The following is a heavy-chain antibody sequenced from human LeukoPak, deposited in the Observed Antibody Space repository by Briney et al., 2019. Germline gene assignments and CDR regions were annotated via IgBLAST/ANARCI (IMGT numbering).Heavy chain of an antibody. CDR2: IKTDGSEK. CDR1: GFTFGNYW. CDR3: ATYSSLNRREFQY. V-gene: IGHV3-7*01. D-gene: IGHD3-22*01. Sequence: GGSLRLSCEGSGFTFGNYWMGWVRQAPGKGLQWVANIKTDGSEKYYVDSVKGRFTISRDNAKNSLYLQMDSLRAEDTAVYYCATYSSLNRREFQYWGQGTLLTVSS. J-gene: IGHJ1*01.